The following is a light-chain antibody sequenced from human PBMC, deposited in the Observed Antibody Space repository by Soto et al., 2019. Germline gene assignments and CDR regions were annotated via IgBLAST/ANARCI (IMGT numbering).Light chain of an antibody. Sequence: EIVMTQSPATLSVSPGEGATLSCRASQSVSTNLAWFQQRPGQAPRLLIFGVSTRATGVPARFSGSGSGTEFTLTISSLQSEDFAVYYCQQYNKWPQFTFGQGTKLEI. V-gene: IGKV3-15*01. CDR1: QSVSTN. CDR2: GVS. CDR3: QQYNKWPQFT. J-gene: IGKJ2*01.